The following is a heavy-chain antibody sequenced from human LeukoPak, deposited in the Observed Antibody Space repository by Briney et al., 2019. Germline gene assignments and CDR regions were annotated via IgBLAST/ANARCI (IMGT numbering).Heavy chain of an antibody. CDR3: ARLRVAGNWFDP. Sequence: GESLKISCQGFGYSLTSYWIGWVRQMPGKGMEWMGWINPNSGGTNYAQKFQGRATMTRDTSISTAYMELSRLRSEDTAVYYCARLRVAGNWFDPWGQGTLVTVSS. CDR1: GYSLTSYW. J-gene: IGHJ5*02. V-gene: IGHV1-2*02. D-gene: IGHD6-19*01. CDR2: INPNSGGT.